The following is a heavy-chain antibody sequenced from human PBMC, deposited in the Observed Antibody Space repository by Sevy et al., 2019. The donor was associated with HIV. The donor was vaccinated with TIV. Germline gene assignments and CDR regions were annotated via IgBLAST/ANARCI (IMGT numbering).Heavy chain of an antibody. CDR3: AKAGSSSWAYSVHYFDY. D-gene: IGHD6-13*01. V-gene: IGHV3-23*01. CDR2: ISGSGGST. J-gene: IGHJ4*02. Sequence: GGSLRLSCAASGFTFSSYAMSWVRQAPGKGLEWVSAISGSGGSTYYADSVKGRFTISRDNSKNTLYLQMNSLRAEDTAVYYCAKAGSSSWAYSVHYFDYWGQGTLVTVSS. CDR1: GFTFSSYA.